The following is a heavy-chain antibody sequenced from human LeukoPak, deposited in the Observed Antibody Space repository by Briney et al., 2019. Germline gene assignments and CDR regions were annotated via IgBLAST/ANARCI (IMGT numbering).Heavy chain of an antibody. CDR1: GYRFTTYW. V-gene: IGHV5-51*01. J-gene: IGHJ4*02. CDR2: IYPGDSDT. CDR3: ARPFRGGSYGNFDY. Sequence: GESLKISCKGSGYRFTTYWIAWVRQMPGKGLEWMGIIYPGDSDTRYNPSFQGQVTISADKSISTAYLQWSSLKASDTAMYYCARPFRGGSYGNFDYWGQGTLVTVSS. D-gene: IGHD1-26*01.